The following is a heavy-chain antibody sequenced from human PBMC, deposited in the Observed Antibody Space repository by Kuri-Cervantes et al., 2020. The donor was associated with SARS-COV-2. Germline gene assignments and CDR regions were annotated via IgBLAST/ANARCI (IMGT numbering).Heavy chain of an antibody. CDR1: GFTFDDYA. Sequence: GGSLRLSCAASGFTFDDYAMHWVRQAPGKGLEWVSLISGDGGSTYYADSVKGRFTISRDNSKNSLYLQMNSLRTEDTALYYCAKDGGLGMVTVDYYYMDVWGKGTTVTVSS. J-gene: IGHJ6*03. V-gene: IGHV3-43*02. D-gene: IGHD5-18*01. CDR3: AKDGGLGMVTVDYYYMDV. CDR2: ISGDGGST.